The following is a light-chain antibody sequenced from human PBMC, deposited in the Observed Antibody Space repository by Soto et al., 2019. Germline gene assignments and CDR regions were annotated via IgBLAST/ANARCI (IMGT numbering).Light chain of an antibody. CDR2: GAS. V-gene: IGKV3-20*01. CDR1: QSVSGSY. CDR3: QQYGSSP. Sequence: IVLTQSPGTLSLSPGERATLSCRASQSVSGSYLAWHQQKPGQAPRLLIYGASSRATGIPDRFTGSGSGTDFTLTISRLEPEDFAVYYCQQYGSSPFGQGTKVDIK. J-gene: IGKJ1*01.